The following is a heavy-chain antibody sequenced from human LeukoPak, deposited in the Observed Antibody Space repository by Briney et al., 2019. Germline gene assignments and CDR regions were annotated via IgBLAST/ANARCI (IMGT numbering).Heavy chain of an antibody. D-gene: IGHD5-24*01. CDR3: ARGNGYNYY. CDR2: INHSGST. CDR1: GGSFSGYC. V-gene: IGHV4-34*01. J-gene: IGHJ4*02. Sequence: PSETLSLTCAVYGGSFSGYCWSWIRQPPGKGLEWIGEINHSGSTNYNPSLKSRVTISVDTSKNQFSLKLSSVTAADTAVYYCARGNGYNYYWGQGTLVTVSS.